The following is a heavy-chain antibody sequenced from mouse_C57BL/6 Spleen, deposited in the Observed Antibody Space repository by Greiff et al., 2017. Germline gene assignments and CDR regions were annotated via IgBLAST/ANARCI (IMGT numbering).Heavy chain of an antibody. CDR2: INPNNGGT. CDR1: GYTFTDYN. D-gene: IGHD2-1*01. CDR3: ARKDGTGFAY. J-gene: IGHJ3*01. V-gene: IGHV1-18*01. Sequence: VQLKESGPELVKPGASVKIPCKASGYTFTDYNMDWVKQSHGKSLEWIGDINPNNGGTIYNQKFKGKATLTVDKSSSTAYMELRSLTSEDTAVYYCARKDGTGFAYWGQGTLVTVSA.